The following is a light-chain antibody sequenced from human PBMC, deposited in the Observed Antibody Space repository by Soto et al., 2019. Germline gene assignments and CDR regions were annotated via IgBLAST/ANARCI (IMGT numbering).Light chain of an antibody. CDR1: SSDVVGYNY. CDR3: SLYTSNNTPYV. CDR2: EVS. V-gene: IGLV2-14*01. J-gene: IGLJ1*01. Sequence: QSALPQPDSVSGSPGQSITISCTSTSSDVVGYNYVSWYQQHPDKTPKVMIYEVSTRPSGVSNRFSGSKSGNTASLTISGLQAEDEANYYCSLYTSNNTPYVFGTGTKLTVL.